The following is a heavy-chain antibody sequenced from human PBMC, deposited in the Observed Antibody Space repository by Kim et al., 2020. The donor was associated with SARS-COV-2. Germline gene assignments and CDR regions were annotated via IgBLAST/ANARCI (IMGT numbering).Heavy chain of an antibody. CDR1: GFTFSSYS. Sequence: GGSLRLSCAASGFTFSSYSMNWVRQAPGKGLEWVSSISSSSSYIYYADSVKGRFTISRDNAKNSLYLQMNSLRAEDTAVYYCATHVMNYYGSGSYYNPVYWGQGTLVTVSS. V-gene: IGHV3-21*01. D-gene: IGHD3-10*01. CDR2: ISSSSSYI. CDR3: ATHVMNYYGSGSYYNPVY. J-gene: IGHJ4*02.